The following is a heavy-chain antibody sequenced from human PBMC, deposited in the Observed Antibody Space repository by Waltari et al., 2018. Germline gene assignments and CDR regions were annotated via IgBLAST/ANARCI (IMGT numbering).Heavy chain of an antibody. Sequence: QVQLQESGPGLVKPSETLSLTCTVSGGSISSYYWSWIRQPPGKGLEWSGYIYYSGSTSYSPSRKSGVTISVETSKNQFSLKLSSVTAADTAVYYCARVLRGGYYDSSGYTFDYWGQGTLVTVSS. CDR2: IYYSGST. V-gene: IGHV4-59*01. D-gene: IGHD3-22*01. J-gene: IGHJ4*02. CDR3: ARVLRGGYYDSSGYTFDY. CDR1: GGSISSYY.